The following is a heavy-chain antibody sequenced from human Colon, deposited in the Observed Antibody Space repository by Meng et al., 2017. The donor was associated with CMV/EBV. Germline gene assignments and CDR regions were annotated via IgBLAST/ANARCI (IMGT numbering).Heavy chain of an antibody. D-gene: IGHD2-2*01. CDR2: LSFDVTNK. V-gene: IGHV3-33*05. J-gene: IGHJ6*02. CDR1: GFSLSNYG. Sequence: GGSLRLSCAASGFSLSNYGMHWVRQAPGKGLEWVAFLSFDVTNKNYADSVKGRFTISRDNSKNILYLQMSGLRAEDTAVYYCAREPYQRLEPYYYSMDVWGQGTTVTVSS. CDR3: AREPYQRLEPYYYSMDV.